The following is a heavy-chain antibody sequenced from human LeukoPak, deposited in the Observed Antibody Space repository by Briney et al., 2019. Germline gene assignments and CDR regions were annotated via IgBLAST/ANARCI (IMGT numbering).Heavy chain of an antibody. CDR1: GGSISSRNYY. Sequence: PSETLSLTCSVSGGSISSRNYYWGWLRQPPGKGLEWIGSTYYSGSSHYNPSLKSRVTISVDTSKNHFSLNLTSVTAADTAVYYCARLPTYYYGSGSYRTRQIYDYWGQGTLVTVSS. J-gene: IGHJ4*02. V-gene: IGHV4-39*01. CDR3: ARLPTYYYGSGSYRTRQIYDY. CDR2: TYYSGSS. D-gene: IGHD3-10*01.